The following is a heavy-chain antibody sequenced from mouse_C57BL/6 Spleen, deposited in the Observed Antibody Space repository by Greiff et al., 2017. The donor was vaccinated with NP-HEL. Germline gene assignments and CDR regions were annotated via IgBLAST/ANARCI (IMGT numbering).Heavy chain of an antibody. CDR1: GFTFSDYG. Sequence: EVKVVESGGGLVKPGGSLKLSCAASGFTFSDYGMHWVRQAPEKGLEWVAYISRGSSTIYYAATVKGRITISIDNAKNTLFLQMNSLMSEDTAMYYCARTPSSYAMDYWGQGTSVTVSS. CDR2: ISRGSSTI. CDR3: ARTPSSYAMDY. J-gene: IGHJ4*01. V-gene: IGHV5-17*01.